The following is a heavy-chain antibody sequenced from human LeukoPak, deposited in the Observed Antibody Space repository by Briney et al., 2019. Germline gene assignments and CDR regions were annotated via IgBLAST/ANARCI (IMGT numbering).Heavy chain of an antibody. CDR1: GFTVSSNY. V-gene: IGHV3-66*01. J-gene: IGHJ4*02. D-gene: IGHD3-16*01. CDR3: ARDYDDDFDY. Sequence: PGGSLRLSCAASGFTVSSNYMSWVRQAPGKGLEWVSVIYSGGSTYYADSVKGRFTISRDNSKNTPYLQMNSLRAEDTAVYYCARDYDDDFDYWGQGTLVTVSS. CDR2: IYSGGST.